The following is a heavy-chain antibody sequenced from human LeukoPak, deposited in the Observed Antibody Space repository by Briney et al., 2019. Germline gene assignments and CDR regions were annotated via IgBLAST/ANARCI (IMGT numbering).Heavy chain of an antibody. CDR2: IYYSGST. V-gene: IGHV4-59*01. D-gene: IGHD6-13*01. CDR1: GGSISSYY. J-gene: IGHJ4*02. CDR3: ARGTFIAAAGRSFDY. Sequence: SETLSLTCTVSGGSISSYYWSWIRQPPGKGLEWIGYIYYSGSTNYNPSLKSRVTISVDTSKNQFSLKLSSVTAAGTAVYYCARGTFIAAAGRSFDYWGQGTLVTVSS.